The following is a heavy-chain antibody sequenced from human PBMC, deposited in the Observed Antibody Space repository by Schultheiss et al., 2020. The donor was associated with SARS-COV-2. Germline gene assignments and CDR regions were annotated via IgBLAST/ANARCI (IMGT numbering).Heavy chain of an antibody. Sequence: SETLSLTCAVYGGSFSGYYWSWIRQPPGKGLEWIGEINHSGSTNYNPSLKSRVTISVDTSKNQFSLKLSSVTAADTAVYYCARGGRWLQTIDYWGQGTLVTVSS. V-gene: IGHV4-34*01. CDR2: INHSGST. CDR3: ARGGRWLQTIDY. D-gene: IGHD5-24*01. J-gene: IGHJ4*02. CDR1: GGSFSGYY.